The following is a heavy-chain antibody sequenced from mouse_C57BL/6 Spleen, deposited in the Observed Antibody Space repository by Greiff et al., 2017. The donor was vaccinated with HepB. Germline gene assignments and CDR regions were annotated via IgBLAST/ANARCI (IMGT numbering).Heavy chain of an antibody. CDR1: GYTFTDYY. CDR2: INPYNGGT. D-gene: IGHD1-1*01. Sequence: VQLQQSGPVLVKPGASVKMSCKASGYTFTDYYMNWVKQSHGKSLEWIGVINPYNGGTSYNQKFKGKATLTVDKSSSTAYMELNSLTSEDSAVYYCARNYYGSSPDYWGQGTTLTVSS. J-gene: IGHJ2*01. V-gene: IGHV1-19*01. CDR3: ARNYYGSSPDY.